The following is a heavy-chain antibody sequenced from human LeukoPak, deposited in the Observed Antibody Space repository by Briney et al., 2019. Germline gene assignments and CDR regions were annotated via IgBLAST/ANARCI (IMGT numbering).Heavy chain of an antibody. D-gene: IGHD6-6*01. V-gene: IGHV1-18*01. Sequence: ASVKVSCKASGYTFTSYGIGWVRQAPGQGLEWMGWICAYNGNTKYAQKLQYRVTMTTEASTTTAYMEVRSLTSDDTAVYYCARGSAMAQKQLVRHFDSWGQGTLVIVSS. CDR3: ARGSAMAQKQLVRHFDS. J-gene: IGHJ4*02. CDR2: ICAYNGNT. CDR1: GYTFTSYG.